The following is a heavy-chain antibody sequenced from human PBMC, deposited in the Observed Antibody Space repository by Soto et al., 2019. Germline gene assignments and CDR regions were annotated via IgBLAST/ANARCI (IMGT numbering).Heavy chain of an antibody. CDR2: INAGNGNT. CDR3: ARDRSVEATGRGCLDP. J-gene: IGHJ5*02. V-gene: IGHV1-3*01. D-gene: IGHD2-8*02. Sequence: RLEWVGWINAGNGNTKYSQKFQGRVTITRDTSASTAYMELSSLRSEDTAVYFCARDRSVEATGRGCLDPRGQR.